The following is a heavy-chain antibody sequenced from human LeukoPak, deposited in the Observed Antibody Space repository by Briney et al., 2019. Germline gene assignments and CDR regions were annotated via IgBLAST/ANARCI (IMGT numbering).Heavy chain of an antibody. J-gene: IGHJ1*01. Sequence: ASVKVSCKASGYTFTGYYMHWVRQAPGQGLEWMGWINPNSGGTNYAQKFQGRVTMTRDTSISTAYMELSRLRSDDTALYYCARIGISARGTNFHHWGQGTLVTVSS. CDR2: INPNSGGT. CDR3: ARIGISARGTNFHH. V-gene: IGHV1-2*02. CDR1: GYTFTGYY. D-gene: IGHD6-13*01.